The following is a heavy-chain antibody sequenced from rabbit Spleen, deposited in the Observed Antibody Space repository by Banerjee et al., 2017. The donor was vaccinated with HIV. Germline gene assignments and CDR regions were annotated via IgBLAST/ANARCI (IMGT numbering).Heavy chain of an antibody. V-gene: IGHV1S40*01. D-gene: IGHD7-1*01. J-gene: IGHJ6*01. CDR2: IIGSSGGFT. CDR3: ARDTATSFSSYGMDL. Sequence: QSLEEYGGDLVKPGASLTLTCKDSGFDFSSSDYMCWVRQAPGKGLEWISCIIGSSGGFTYSATLAKGRFTCSKTSSTTVTLQMTSLTVADTATYFCARDTATSFSSYGMDLWGPGTLVTVS. CDR1: GFDFSSSDY.